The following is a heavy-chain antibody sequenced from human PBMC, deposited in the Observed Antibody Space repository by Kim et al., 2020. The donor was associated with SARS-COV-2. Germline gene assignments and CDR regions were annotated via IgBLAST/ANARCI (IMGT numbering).Heavy chain of an antibody. D-gene: IGHD4-17*01. CDR3: AGYGDYGSD. CDR2: ISYDGSNK. Sequence: GGSLRLSCAASGFTFSSYAMHWVRQAPGKGLEWVAVISYDGSNKYYADSVKGRFTISRDNSKNTLYLQMNSLRAEDTAVYYCAGYGDYGSDWGHGTLVTVSS. CDR1: GFTFSSYA. J-gene: IGHJ4*01. V-gene: IGHV3-30-3*01.